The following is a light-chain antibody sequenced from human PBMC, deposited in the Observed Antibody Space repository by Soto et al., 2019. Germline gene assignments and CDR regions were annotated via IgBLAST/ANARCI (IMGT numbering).Light chain of an antibody. CDR1: SSNIGSNT. Sequence: QSVLTQPPSASGTPGQRVTISCSGSSSNIGSNTVNWYQQLPGTAPKLLIYSNNQRPSGVPDRFSGSKSGTSASLAISGLQSEDEADYYCGAWDDSLNGLVVFGGGTKVTVL. CDR2: SNN. V-gene: IGLV1-44*01. J-gene: IGLJ2*01. CDR3: GAWDDSLNGLVV.